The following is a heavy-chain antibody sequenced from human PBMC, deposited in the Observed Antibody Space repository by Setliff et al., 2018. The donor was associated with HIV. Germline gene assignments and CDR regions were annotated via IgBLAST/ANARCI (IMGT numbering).Heavy chain of an antibody. J-gene: IGHJ5*02. CDR2: VGGGRFET. CDR1: GFTLSSYA. CDR3: ARGPPSGTTRRNNWFDP. V-gene: IGHV3-23*01. Sequence: GGSLRLSCAASGFTLSSYAMSWVRQAPGKGLEWVPHVGGGRFETYYADSVQGRFTVSRDNAKNSVYLDMDSLRADDTAVYYCARGPPSGTTRRNNWFDPWGQGTLVTVSS. D-gene: IGHD1-1*01.